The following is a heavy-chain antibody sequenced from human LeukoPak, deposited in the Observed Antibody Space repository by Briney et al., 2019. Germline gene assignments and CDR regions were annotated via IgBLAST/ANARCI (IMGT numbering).Heavy chain of an antibody. V-gene: IGHV4-39*01. CDR3: ASYSGDYGSYYFDY. J-gene: IGHJ4*02. D-gene: IGHD4-17*01. CDR1: GASISSSSYY. CDR2: IYYSGST. Sequence: PSETLSLTCTVSGASISSSSYYWGWIRQPPGKGLEWIGSIYYSGSTYYNPSLKSRVAISVDTSKNQFSLKLSSVTAADTAVYYCASYSGDYGSYYFDYWGQGTLVTVSS.